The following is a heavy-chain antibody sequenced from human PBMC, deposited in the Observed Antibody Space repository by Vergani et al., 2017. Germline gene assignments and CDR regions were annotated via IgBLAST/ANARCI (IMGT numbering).Heavy chain of an antibody. CDR3: AGAVTSTTRYYYYYYYMDV. CDR2: IKQDGSEK. CDR1: GFTFSSYW. Sequence: EVQLVESGGGLVQPGGSLRLSCAASGFTFSSYWMSWVRQAPGKGLEWVANIKQDGSEKYYVDSVKGRFTISRDNAKNSLYLQMNSLRAEDTAVYYCAGAVTSTTRYYYYYYYMDVWGKGTTVTVSS. J-gene: IGHJ6*03. D-gene: IGHD5/OR15-5a*01. V-gene: IGHV3-7*01.